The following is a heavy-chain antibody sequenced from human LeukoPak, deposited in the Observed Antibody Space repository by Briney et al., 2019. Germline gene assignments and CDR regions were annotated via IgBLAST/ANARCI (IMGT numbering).Heavy chain of an antibody. J-gene: IGHJ3*02. Sequence: PSETLSLTCTVFGGSIGNYYWSWVRQSPGKGLEWIGYISYSGGTNYNPSLKSRVTISLDTSKNQFSLKLTSVTAAGTAFYFCARSYDTSGYFHAFDIWGQGPMITVSS. D-gene: IGHD3-22*01. CDR1: GGSIGNYY. CDR2: ISYSGGT. CDR3: ARSYDTSGYFHAFDI. V-gene: IGHV4-59*01.